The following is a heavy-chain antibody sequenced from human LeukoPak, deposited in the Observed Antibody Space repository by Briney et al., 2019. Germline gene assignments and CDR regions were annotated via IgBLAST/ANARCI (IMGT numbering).Heavy chain of an antibody. J-gene: IGHJ4*02. D-gene: IGHD3-22*01. Sequence: GGSLRLSCAASGFTFSSYGMHWVRQAPGKGLEWVAVISYDGSNKYYADSVKGRFTISRDNSKNTLYMQMNSLRAEDTAVYYCAKMRTMYKYDSSGYYNDYWGQGALVTVSS. V-gene: IGHV3-30*18. CDR3: AKMRTMYKYDSSGYYNDY. CDR2: ISYDGSNK. CDR1: GFTFSSYG.